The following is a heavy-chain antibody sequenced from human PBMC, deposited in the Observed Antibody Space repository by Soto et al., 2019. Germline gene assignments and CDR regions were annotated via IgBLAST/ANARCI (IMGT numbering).Heavy chain of an antibody. CDR2: IYYSGST. CDR1: GGSISSGGYY. V-gene: IGHV4-31*03. D-gene: IGHD3-22*01. J-gene: IGHJ4*02. CDR3: ARMDSSGQVPFDY. Sequence: QVQLQESGPGLVKPSQTLSLTCTVSGGSISSGGYYWSWIRQHPGKGLEWIGYIYYSGSTYYNPSLKSRVTISVDTSKNQFSLKLSAVTAADTAVYYCARMDSSGQVPFDYWGQGTLVTVSS.